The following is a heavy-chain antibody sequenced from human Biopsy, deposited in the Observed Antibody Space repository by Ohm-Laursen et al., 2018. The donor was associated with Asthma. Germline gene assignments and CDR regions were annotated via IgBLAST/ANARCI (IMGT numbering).Heavy chain of an antibody. D-gene: IGHD4-17*01. CDR1: GDTLTERS. CDR3: AREVSTVDYGYYYFAMDV. J-gene: IGHJ6*02. V-gene: IGHV1-24*01. Sequence: ASVKVSCNVSGDTLTERSIHWVRQAPGKGLEWMGGFDIEDGEASYAQKFKGKVTLTEDPSTDTVYMELSSLRSEDSAVYYCAREVSTVDYGYYYFAMDVWGQGTTVTVSS. CDR2: FDIEDGEA.